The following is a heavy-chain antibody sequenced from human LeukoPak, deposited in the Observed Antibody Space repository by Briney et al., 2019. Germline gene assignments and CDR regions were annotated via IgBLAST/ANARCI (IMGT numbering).Heavy chain of an antibody. V-gene: IGHV1-69*01. Sequence: SVKVSCKASGGTFSSYAISWVRQAPGQGLEWMGGIIPIFGTANYAQKFQGRVTITADESTSTAYMELSSLRSEDTAVYYCARVVSGSPRDYYGMDVWGKGTTVTVSS. CDR3: ARVVSGSPRDYYGMDV. D-gene: IGHD3-10*01. J-gene: IGHJ6*04. CDR2: IIPIFGTA. CDR1: GGTFSSYA.